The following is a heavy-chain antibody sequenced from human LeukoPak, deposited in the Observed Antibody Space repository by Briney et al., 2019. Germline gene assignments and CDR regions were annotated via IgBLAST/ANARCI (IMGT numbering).Heavy chain of an antibody. CDR2: IHYSGST. CDR3: AREYSSFDY. D-gene: IGHD6-13*01. J-gene: IGHJ4*02. Sequence: SETLSLTCTVSGGSISTYYWHWIRQPPGKGLEWIGYIHYSGSTSYNPSLQSRVTTSVDTSKNQFSLRLTSVTAADTAVYYCAREYSSFDYWGQGALVTVSS. CDR1: GGSISTYY. V-gene: IGHV4-59*01.